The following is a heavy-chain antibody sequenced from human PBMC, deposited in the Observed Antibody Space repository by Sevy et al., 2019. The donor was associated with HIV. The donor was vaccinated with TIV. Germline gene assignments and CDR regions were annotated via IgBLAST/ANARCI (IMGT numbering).Heavy chain of an antibody. V-gene: IGHV4-34*01. Sequence: SETLSLTCAVYGGSFSGYYWSWIRQPPGKGLEWIGEINHSGSTNYNPSLKIRVTISVDTSKNQFSLKLSSVTAADTAVYYCARRYSGYDRYYYYGMDVWGQGTTVTVSS. CDR3: ARRYSGYDRYYYYGMDV. D-gene: IGHD5-12*01. CDR1: GGSFSGYY. J-gene: IGHJ6*02. CDR2: INHSGST.